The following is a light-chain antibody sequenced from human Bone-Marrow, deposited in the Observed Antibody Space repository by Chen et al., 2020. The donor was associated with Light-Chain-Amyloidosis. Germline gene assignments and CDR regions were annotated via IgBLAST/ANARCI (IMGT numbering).Light chain of an antibody. CDR3: SSYAGSTIFFV. V-gene: IGLV2-23*02. J-gene: IGLJ1*01. CDR2: EVN. CDR1: SSDVGNYNL. Sequence: QSALTQPASVSGSPGQSIPLPCTGTSSDVGNYNLVSWYQHPPGKAPTFMISEVNNRPSGVSNRFSGSKSGNTASLTISGLQAEDEADYYCSSYAGSTIFFVFGTGTKVTVL.